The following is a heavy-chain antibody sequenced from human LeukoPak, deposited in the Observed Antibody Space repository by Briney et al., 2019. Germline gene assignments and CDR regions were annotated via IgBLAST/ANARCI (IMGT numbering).Heavy chain of an antibody. J-gene: IGHJ4*02. CDR2: IIPIFGTA. CDR1: GGTFSSYA. CDR3: ARDLGYCSSTSCPRNYFDY. D-gene: IGHD2-2*01. Sequence: SVKVSCKASGGTFSSYAISWVRQAPGQGLEWMGGIIPIFGTANYAQKFQGRVTITTDESTSTAYMELSSLRSEDTAVYYCARDLGYCSSTSCPRNYFDYWGQGTLVTVSS. V-gene: IGHV1-69*05.